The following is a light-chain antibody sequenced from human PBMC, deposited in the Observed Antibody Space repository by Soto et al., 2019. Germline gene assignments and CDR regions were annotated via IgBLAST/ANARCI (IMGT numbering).Light chain of an antibody. CDR3: ATWADSLTVV. V-gene: IGLV1-44*01. J-gene: IGLJ2*01. CDR1: TCNIGTHT. Sequence: QSVLTQSPSASGTPGQRVSISCSGSTCNIGTHTVNWYQHHPGTAPKLLMYSDIQRPSAVPGRFSGSKSGKSASLAISGLLAEDEADYYCATWADSLTVVFGGGTKLTVL. CDR2: SDI.